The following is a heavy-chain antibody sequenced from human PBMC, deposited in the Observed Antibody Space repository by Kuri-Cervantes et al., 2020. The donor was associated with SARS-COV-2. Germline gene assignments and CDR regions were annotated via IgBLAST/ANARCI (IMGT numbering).Heavy chain of an antibody. CDR3: ARDRGYCSGGSCLNWFDP. CDR1: GGSFRGYY. D-gene: IGHD2-15*01. Sequence: SETLSLTCAVYGGSFRGYYWSWIRQPPGTGLEWIGDINHSGSTNYNPSLKSRVTISLDTSKSQFSLRLTSVTAADTAVYYCARDRGYCSGGSCLNWFDPWGQGTLVTVSS. J-gene: IGHJ5*02. CDR2: INHSGST. V-gene: IGHV4-34*01.